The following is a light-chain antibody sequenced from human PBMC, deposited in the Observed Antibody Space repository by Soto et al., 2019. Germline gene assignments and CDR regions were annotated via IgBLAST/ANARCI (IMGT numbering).Light chain of an antibody. Sequence: DIQMTQSPSTLSASVGDRVTITCRSSQSISSWLAWYQQKPVKAPTLLIYKASSLESGVPSRFSCSGAGTEFPLTISSLQPDDFETYYCQQYNSYPWTFGQGTKVEIK. CDR3: QQYNSYPWT. V-gene: IGKV1-5*03. CDR1: QSISSW. J-gene: IGKJ1*01. CDR2: KAS.